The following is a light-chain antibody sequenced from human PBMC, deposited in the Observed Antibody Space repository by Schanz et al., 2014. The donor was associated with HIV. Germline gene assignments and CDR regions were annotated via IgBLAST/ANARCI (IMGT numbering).Light chain of an antibody. CDR2: GAS. V-gene: IGKV1-8*01. Sequence: AIRMTQSPSSFSASTGDRVTVTCRASQGISSYLAWYQQKPGKPPKLLIYGASTLQSGVPSRFNGSGSGTDFTLTISCLQSEDFATYYCQQYYSYPITFGPGTKVDIK. J-gene: IGKJ3*01. CDR3: QQYYSYPIT. CDR1: QGISSY.